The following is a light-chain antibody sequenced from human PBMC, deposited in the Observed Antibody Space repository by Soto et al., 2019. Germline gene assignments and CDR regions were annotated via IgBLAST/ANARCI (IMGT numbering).Light chain of an antibody. CDR3: QHYNGH. CDR1: QSIGKW. V-gene: IGKV1-5*01. CDR2: DAS. Sequence: DIQMTQSPSILSASVGDGVTITCRASQSIGKWLAWYQQKPGKAPKVLIYDASTLESGVPSRFSGGRSGTEFTLSISSLQPEDFATYYCQHYNGHFGGGTKVDIK. J-gene: IGKJ4*01.